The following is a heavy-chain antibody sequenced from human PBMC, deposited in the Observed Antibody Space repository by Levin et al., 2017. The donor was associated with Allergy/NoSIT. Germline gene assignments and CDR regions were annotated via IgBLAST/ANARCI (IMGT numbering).Heavy chain of an antibody. D-gene: IGHD2-21*02. CDR2: IYYSGST. Sequence: SETLSLTCTVSGGSISSYYWSWIRQPPGKGLEWIGYIYYSGSTNYNPSLKSRVTISVDTSKNQFSLKLSSVTAADTAVYYCARVQRVDCGGDCWNFDYWGQGTLVTVSS. CDR1: GGSISSYY. J-gene: IGHJ4*02. CDR3: ARVQRVDCGGDCWNFDY. V-gene: IGHV4-59*01.